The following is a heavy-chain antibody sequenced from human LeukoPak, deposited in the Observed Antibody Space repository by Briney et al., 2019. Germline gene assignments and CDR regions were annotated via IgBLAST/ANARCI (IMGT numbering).Heavy chain of an antibody. Sequence: SQTLSLTCAISGDSVSSNSAAWNWIRQSPSRGLEWLGRTYYRSKWYNVYAVSVKSRITINPDTSKNQFSLQLNSVTPEDTAVYYCASQTYDILTGYYKGGWTSWFDPWGQGTLVTVSS. J-gene: IGHJ5*02. CDR3: ASQTYDILTGYYKGGWTSWFDP. CDR2: TYYRSKWYN. D-gene: IGHD3-9*01. CDR1: GDSVSSNSAA. V-gene: IGHV6-1*01.